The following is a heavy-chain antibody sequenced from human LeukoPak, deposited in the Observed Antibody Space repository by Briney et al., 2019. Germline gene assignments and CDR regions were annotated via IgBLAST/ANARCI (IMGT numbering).Heavy chain of an antibody. CDR3: AKGPRITIFGGSGENWFDP. D-gene: IGHD3-3*01. V-gene: IGHV3-30*02. CDR1: GFTFSSYG. J-gene: IGHJ5*02. CDR2: IRYDGSNK. Sequence: PGGSLRLSCAASGFTFSSYGMHWVRQAPGKGLEWVAFIRYDGSNKYYADSVKGRFTISRDNSKNTLYLQMNSLRAEDRAVYYCAKGPRITIFGGSGENWFDPWGQGTLVTVSS.